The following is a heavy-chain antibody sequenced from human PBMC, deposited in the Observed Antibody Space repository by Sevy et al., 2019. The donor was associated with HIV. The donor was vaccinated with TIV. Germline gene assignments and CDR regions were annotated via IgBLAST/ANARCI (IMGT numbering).Heavy chain of an antibody. D-gene: IGHD6-19*01. CDR3: ARDHEGSSGWYVHFDY. CDR2: INTNTGNP. J-gene: IGHJ4*02. Sequence: ASVKVSCKASGYTFTTYAMSWVRQAPGQGLEWLGWINTNTGNPTYAQGFTGRFVFSLDTSVSTAYLQISSLKAEDTAVYYCARDHEGSSGWYVHFDYWGQGTLVTLSS. V-gene: IGHV7-4-1*02. CDR1: GYTFTTYA.